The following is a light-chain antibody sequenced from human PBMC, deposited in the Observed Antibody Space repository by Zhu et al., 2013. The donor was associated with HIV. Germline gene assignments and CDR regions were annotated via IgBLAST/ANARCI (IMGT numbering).Light chain of an antibody. CDR3: QKYDSAPPT. J-gene: IGKJ1*01. CDR2: TAS. Sequence: DIQMTQSPSSLSASVGDRVTITCRASQGISNHLGWYQQKPGKAPKRLIYTASTLQSGVPSRFSGSGSGTDFTLTISSLQPEDVATYYCQKYDSAPPTFGQGTRVEIK. V-gene: IGKV1-17*01. CDR1: QGISNH.